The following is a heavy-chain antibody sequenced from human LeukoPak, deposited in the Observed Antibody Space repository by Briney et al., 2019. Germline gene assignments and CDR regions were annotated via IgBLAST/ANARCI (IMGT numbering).Heavy chain of an antibody. CDR3: GRDSLGGDY. J-gene: IGHJ4*02. D-gene: IGHD3-16*01. CDR2: ISSSSSTI. CDR1: GFTFSSYS. V-gene: IGHV3-48*01. Sequence: QPGGSLRLSCAASGFTFSSYSMNWVRQAPGKGLEWVSYISSSSSTIYYADSVKGRSTISRDNSQNTLYLQMNRLRAEDTAVYYCGRDSLGGDYWGQGTLVTVSS.